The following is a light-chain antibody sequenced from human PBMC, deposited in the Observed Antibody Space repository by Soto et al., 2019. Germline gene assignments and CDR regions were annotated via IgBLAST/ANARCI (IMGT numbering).Light chain of an antibody. J-gene: IGLJ1*01. CDR1: SSDVGSYNL. Sequence: QSALTQPASVSGSPGQSITISCTGTSSDVGSYNLVSWYQQHPGKAPKLVIYEVSKRPSGVSNRFSGSKSGNTPSLPISGLQAYDLGDYYYCSSAGISTPLPFGPGTRLTVL. CDR3: CSSAGISTPLP. V-gene: IGLV2-23*02. CDR2: EVS.